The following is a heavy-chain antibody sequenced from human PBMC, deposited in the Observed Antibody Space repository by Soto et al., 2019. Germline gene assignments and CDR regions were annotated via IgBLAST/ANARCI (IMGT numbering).Heavy chain of an antibody. CDR1: GFTFSSYW. CDR2: INSDGSRT. Sequence: EVQLVESGGGLVQPGESLRLSCAASGFTFSSYWMHWVRQAPGKGLVWVLRINSDGSRTNYADSVKVRFTVSIANAKNTQYLQMNRLRAEDTAVYYCARVLTGSWSGFEPWGQGPLVTVSS. CDR3: ARVLTGSWSGFEP. D-gene: IGHD6-13*01. J-gene: IGHJ5*02. V-gene: IGHV3-74*01.